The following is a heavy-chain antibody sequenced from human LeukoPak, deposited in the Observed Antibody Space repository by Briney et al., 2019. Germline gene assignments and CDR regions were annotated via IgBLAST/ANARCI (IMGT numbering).Heavy chain of an antibody. CDR1: GYSFTNYK. D-gene: IGHD5-12*01. J-gene: IGHJ4*02. Sequence: ASVKVSCKASGYSFTNYKIHWLRQAPGQGLQWMGIIDPSGPSVTYAQIFQGRLIVTRGTSTSTVYMQLSSLRSEDTAMYYCARATSPIAYDWNSWGQGTLVTVSS. CDR3: ARATSPIAYDWNS. CDR2: IDPSGPSV. V-gene: IGHV1-46*01.